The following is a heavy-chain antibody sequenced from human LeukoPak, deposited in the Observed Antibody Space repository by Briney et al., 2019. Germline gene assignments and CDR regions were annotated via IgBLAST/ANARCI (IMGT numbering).Heavy chain of an antibody. D-gene: IGHD3-22*01. J-gene: IGHJ4*02. CDR2: IKQDGSEK. V-gene: IGHV3-7*04. CDR3: ARGRRYFDR. Sequence: PGGSLRLSCAASGFTFSTHWMSWVRQAPGKGLEWVANIKQDGSEKYYVDSAKGRFTISRDNAKNSLYLQMNSLRAEDTAVYYCARGRRYFDRWGQGSLVTVSS. CDR1: GFTFSTHW.